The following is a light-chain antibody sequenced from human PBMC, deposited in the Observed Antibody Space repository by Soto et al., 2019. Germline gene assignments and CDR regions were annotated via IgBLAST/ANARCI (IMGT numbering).Light chain of an antibody. V-gene: IGKV1-5*03. CDR2: KAS. J-gene: IGKJ2*01. CDR1: QSIGTW. CDR3: QHYYGYSRT. Sequence: DIQMTQSPSTLSASVGDRVTITCRASQSIGTWLAWHQQKPGKAPKHLIYKASSLESGVPSRFSGSGSGTEFTLTISSLQPHDSATYYCQHYYGYSRTFVQGTKLEIK.